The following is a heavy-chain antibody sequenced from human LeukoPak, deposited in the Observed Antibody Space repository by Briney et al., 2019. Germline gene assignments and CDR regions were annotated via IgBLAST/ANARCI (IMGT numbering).Heavy chain of an antibody. CDR1: GFIFDDYA. D-gene: IGHD3-3*01. V-gene: IGHV3-9*01. J-gene: IGHJ4*02. CDR3: ARALRPEWVAKDYFDY. CDR2: ISWNSGSI. Sequence: RAGGSLRLSCAASGFIFDDYAMHWVRQAPGKGLEWVSGISWNSGSIGYADSVRGRFTISRDDAKNSLYLQMNSLRAEDTAVYYCARALRPEWVAKDYFDYWGQGPLVTVSS.